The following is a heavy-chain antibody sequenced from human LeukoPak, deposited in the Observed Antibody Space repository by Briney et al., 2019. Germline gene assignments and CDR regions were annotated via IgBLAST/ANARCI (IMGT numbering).Heavy chain of an antibody. CDR1: GSLFGDYA. CDR2: IHYTSGHS. D-gene: IGHD3-3*01. Sequence: GGPLRLSCAASGSLFGDYAMPWARQAPGKGLEGVAGIHYTSGHSGYADSVKGRFTISRDNSKNTLYLQMNSLRAEDTAVYYCASGLRFLEWYDYWGQGTLVTVSS. CDR3: ASGLRFLEWYDY. V-gene: IGHV3-9*01. J-gene: IGHJ4*02.